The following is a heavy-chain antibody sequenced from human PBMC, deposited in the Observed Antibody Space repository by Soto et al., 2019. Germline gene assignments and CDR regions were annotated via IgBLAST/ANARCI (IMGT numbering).Heavy chain of an antibody. CDR3: AKGPYSSGWAFDY. CDR2: ISHDGSNK. D-gene: IGHD6-19*01. Sequence: PGGTLRRSCSASAFTFSRYGMHWVRQAPGKWLGWVAVISHDGSNKYYADSVKGRFTISRDNSMNTLYLQMNSLRAEDTAVYYCAKGPYSSGWAFDYWGQGTLVTVSS. CDR1: AFTFSRYG. J-gene: IGHJ4*02. V-gene: IGHV3-30*18.